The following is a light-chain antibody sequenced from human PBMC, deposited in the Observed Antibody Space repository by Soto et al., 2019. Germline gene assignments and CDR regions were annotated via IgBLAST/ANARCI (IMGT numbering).Light chain of an antibody. V-gene: IGKV3-15*01. CDR1: QSVSSN. CDR2: GAS. J-gene: IGKJ1*01. CDR3: QQYNNWPLT. Sequence: PGERATLSCRASQSVSSNHLAWYQQKPGQAPRLLIYGASTRATGIPARFSGSGSGTEFTLTISSLQSEDFAVYYCQQYNNWPLTFGQGTKVDIK.